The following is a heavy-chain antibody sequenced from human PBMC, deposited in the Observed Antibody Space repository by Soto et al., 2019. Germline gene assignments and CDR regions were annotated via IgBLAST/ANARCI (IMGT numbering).Heavy chain of an antibody. CDR2: ISYDGSNK. V-gene: IGHV3-30-3*01. D-gene: IGHD1-26*01. CDR3: ARWWELLGFDY. Sequence: QVQLVESGGGVVQPGRSLRLSCAASGFTFSSYAMHWVRQAPGKGLEWVAVISYDGSNKYYADSVEGRFTISRDNSKNTLYLQMNSLRAEDTAVYYCARWWELLGFDYWGQGTLVTVSS. CDR1: GFTFSSYA. J-gene: IGHJ4*02.